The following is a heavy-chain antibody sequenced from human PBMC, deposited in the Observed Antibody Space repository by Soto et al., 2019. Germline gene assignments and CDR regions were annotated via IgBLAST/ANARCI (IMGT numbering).Heavy chain of an antibody. J-gene: IGHJ4*02. Sequence: AQLVESGGGVVQPGRSLRLSCAASGFTFSSYGMHWVRQAPGTGLEGVAVISYDGGLQHYADSVKGRFTISRDNSKNMVLLQMNSLRAEDTAVYYCVSERGYGHASVPYSWGQGTQVSVSS. CDR2: ISYDGGLQ. V-gene: IGHV3-30*03. CDR1: GFTFSSYG. CDR3: VSERGYGHASVPYS. D-gene: IGHD5-18*01.